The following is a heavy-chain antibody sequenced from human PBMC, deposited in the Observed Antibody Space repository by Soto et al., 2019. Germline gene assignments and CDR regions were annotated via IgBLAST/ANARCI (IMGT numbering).Heavy chain of an antibody. CDR1: GGTFSSYA. CDR2: IIPIFGTA. V-gene: IGHV1-69*13. D-gene: IGHD1-7*01. Sequence: SVKVSCKASGGTFSSYAISWARQAPGQGLEWMGGIIPIFGTANYAQKFQGRVTITADESTSTAYMELSSLRSEDTAVYYCARGSVTGTTLLYYYGMDVWGQGTTVTVSS. CDR3: ARGSVTGTTLLYYYGMDV. J-gene: IGHJ6*02.